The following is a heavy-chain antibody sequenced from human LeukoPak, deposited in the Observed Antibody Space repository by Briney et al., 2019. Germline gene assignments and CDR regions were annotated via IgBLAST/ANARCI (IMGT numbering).Heavy chain of an antibody. Sequence: GGSLRLSCAASGFTFSSYWMSWVRQAPGKGLEWVANIKQDGSEKYYLDSVRGRFTISRDNAKNSLYLQMDSLRAEDTAVYYCARLFVYGSGAEAFDYWGQGALVTVSS. CDR3: ARLFVYGSGAEAFDY. V-gene: IGHV3-7*01. CDR1: GFTFSSYW. D-gene: IGHD3-10*01. CDR2: IKQDGSEK. J-gene: IGHJ4*02.